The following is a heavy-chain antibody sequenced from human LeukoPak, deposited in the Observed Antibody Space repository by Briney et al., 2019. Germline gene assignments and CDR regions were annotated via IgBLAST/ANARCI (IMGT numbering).Heavy chain of an antibody. J-gene: IGHJ5*02. V-gene: IGHV1-69*04. CDR2: IIPIVGIA. CDR1: GGTFSSYT. CDR3: ARDRERWSKYWFDP. Sequence: SVNVSCTASGGTFSSYTISCGRQAPGQGLEWRGRIIPIVGIANYAQKFQGRVTITADKATSPAYMELSSLRSEDTAVYYCARDRERWSKYWFDPWGQGTLVTVSS. D-gene: IGHD4-23*01.